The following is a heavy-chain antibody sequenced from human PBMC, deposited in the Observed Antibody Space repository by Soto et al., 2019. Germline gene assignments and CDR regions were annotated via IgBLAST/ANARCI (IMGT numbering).Heavy chain of an antibody. V-gene: IGHV3-48*02. CDR3: VRDWRYGSRPQVSGMDV. CDR2: ITSDTSAI. J-gene: IGHJ6*04. CDR1: GFTFSTYS. D-gene: IGHD2-15*01. Sequence: GRGLRLSCVASGFTFSTYSMDWVRQAPGKGLEWVSFITSDTSAIEYADSVKGRFTISRDNARNSLYLQMNSLRDEDTAAYYCVRDWRYGSRPQVSGMDVCGKGVTGTV.